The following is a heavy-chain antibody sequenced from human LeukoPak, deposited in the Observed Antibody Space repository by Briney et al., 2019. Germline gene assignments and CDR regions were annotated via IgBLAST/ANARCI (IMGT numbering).Heavy chain of an antibody. Sequence: GGSLRLSCAASGFTFDDYAMHWVRQAPGKGLEWVSGISWNSGSIGYADSVKGRFTISRDNAKNSLFLQMNSLRAEAMALYYCARGMATGGRLDYWGQGTLVTVSS. CDR1: GFTFDDYA. J-gene: IGHJ4*02. CDR2: ISWNSGSI. CDR3: ARGMATGGRLDY. D-gene: IGHD5-24*01. V-gene: IGHV3-9*03.